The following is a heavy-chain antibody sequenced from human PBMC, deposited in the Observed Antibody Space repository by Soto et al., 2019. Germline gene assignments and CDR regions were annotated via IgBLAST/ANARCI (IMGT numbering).Heavy chain of an antibody. J-gene: IGHJ2*01. CDR2: IYYSGST. D-gene: IGHD2-2*01. CDR1: GGSISSGGYY. Sequence: QVQLQESGPGLVKPSQTLSLTCTVSGGSISSGGYYWSWIRQHPGKGLEWIGYIYYSGSTYYNPSLKSRVNISVDTSKNQFSLKLSSVTAADTAVYYCARVEVKYRHPDSWYFDLWGRGTLVTVSS. CDR3: ARVEVKYRHPDSWYFDL. V-gene: IGHV4-31*03.